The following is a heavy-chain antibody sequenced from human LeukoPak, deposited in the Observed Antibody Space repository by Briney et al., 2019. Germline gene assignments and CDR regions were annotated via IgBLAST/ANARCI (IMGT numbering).Heavy chain of an antibody. Sequence: ASVKVSCKASGFTFTSSAVQWVRQARGQRLEWIGWIVVGSGNTNYAQKFQERVTITRDMSTSTAYMELSSLRSEDTAVYYCAADQEYYYGSGTRCFDIWGQGTMVTVSS. CDR1: GFTFTSSA. D-gene: IGHD3-10*01. J-gene: IGHJ3*02. CDR2: IVVGSGNT. CDR3: AADQEYYYGSGTRCFDI. V-gene: IGHV1-58*01.